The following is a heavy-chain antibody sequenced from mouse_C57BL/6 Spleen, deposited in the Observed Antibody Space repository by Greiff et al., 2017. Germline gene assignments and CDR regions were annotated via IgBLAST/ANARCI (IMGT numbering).Heavy chain of an antibody. CDR3: ARGSDGYPYYYAMDY. CDR1: GYTFTSYW. CDR2: INPSNGGT. V-gene: IGHV1-53*01. Sequence: QVQLQQPGTELVKPGASVKLSCKASGYTFTSYWMHWVKQRPGQGLEWIGNINPSNGGTNYNEKFKSKATLTVDKSSSTAYMQLSSLTSEDSAVYYGARGSDGYPYYYAMDYWGQGTSVTVSS. J-gene: IGHJ4*01. D-gene: IGHD2-3*01.